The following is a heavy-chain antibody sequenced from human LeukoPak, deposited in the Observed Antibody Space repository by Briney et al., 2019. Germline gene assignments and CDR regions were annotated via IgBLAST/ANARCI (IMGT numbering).Heavy chain of an antibody. Sequence: GASVKVSCKASGYTFTSYDINWARQATGQGLEWMGWMNPNSGNTGYAQKFQGRVAMTRNTSISTAYMELSSLRSEDTAVYYCARGGFIAARRCLRYWGQGTLVTVSS. CDR1: GYTFTSYD. D-gene: IGHD6-6*01. V-gene: IGHV1-8*01. CDR3: ARGGFIAARRCLRY. J-gene: IGHJ4*02. CDR2: MNPNSGNT.